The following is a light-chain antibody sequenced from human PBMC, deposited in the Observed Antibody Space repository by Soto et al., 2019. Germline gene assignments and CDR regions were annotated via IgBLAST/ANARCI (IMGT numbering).Light chain of an antibody. J-gene: IGKJ4*01. CDR2: DAS. V-gene: IGKV3-11*01. CDR3: QQHISWPLT. CDR1: QSVTNS. Sequence: EIVLTQSPATLSLSPGERATLCCGASQSVTNSLAWYQQKPGQAPRLLVYDASNRATGIPTRFSGSGSGTDFTLTISNLEPEDFAVYYCQQHISWPLTFGGGTKVEIK.